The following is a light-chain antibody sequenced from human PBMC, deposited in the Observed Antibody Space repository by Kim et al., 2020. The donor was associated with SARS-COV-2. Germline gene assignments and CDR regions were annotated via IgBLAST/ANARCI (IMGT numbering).Light chain of an antibody. CDR2: ANN. CDR3: AAWEDSPDGYVV. J-gene: IGLJ2*01. V-gene: IGLV1-44*01. Sequence: QSVSSSCSGSTSNIETNTVNWYQQLPGAAPKLLIHANNQRPSGVPDRFSGSRFGTSASLTISGLQSEDEADYFCAAWEDSPDGYVVFGGGTQLTVL. CDR1: TSNIETNT.